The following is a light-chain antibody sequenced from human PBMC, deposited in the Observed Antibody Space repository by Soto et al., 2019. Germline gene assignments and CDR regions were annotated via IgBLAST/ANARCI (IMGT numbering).Light chain of an antibody. Sequence: QAVVTQSSSASASLGSSVKLTCTLSSGHSSYIIAWHQQQPGKAPRYLMKLEGSGSYNKGSAVPDRFSGSSSGADRYLTISHLQFEDEDDYYCETWDSNTHVFGGGTKLTVL. CDR3: ETWDSNTHV. V-gene: IGLV4-60*02. J-gene: IGLJ3*02. CDR2: LEGSGSY. CDR1: SGHSSYI.